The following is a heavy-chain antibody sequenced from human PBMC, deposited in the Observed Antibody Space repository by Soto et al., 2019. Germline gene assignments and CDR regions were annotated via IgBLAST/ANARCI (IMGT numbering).Heavy chain of an antibody. CDR2: IYYSGST. CDR1: GGSISSSSYY. V-gene: IGHV4-39*01. J-gene: IGHJ4*02. D-gene: IGHD3-22*01. CDR3: ARSPKGYYDSSGVDS. Sequence: PSETLSLTCTVSGGSISSSSYYWGWIRQPPGKGLEWIGSIYYSGSTYYNPSLKSRVTISVDTSKNQFSLKLSSVTAADTAVYYCARSPKGYYDSSGVDSWGQGTLVTVSS.